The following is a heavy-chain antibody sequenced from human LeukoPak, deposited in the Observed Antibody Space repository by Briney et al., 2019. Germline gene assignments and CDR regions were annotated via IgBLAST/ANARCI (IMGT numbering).Heavy chain of an antibody. V-gene: IGHV4-4*07. CDR3: ARNLSSGWYYLDP. CDR2: LSAYGGT. CDR1: ADFFSSYY. J-gene: IGHJ4*01. Sequence: SETLSLTCNVSADFFSSYYWSWLRQPARKGPQWIGRLSAYGGTNHSPSLTGRVSLSLYTSKQHLSLKISSMTAADTAVYYSARNLSSGWYYLDPWGQGALVTVSS. D-gene: IGHD6-19*01.